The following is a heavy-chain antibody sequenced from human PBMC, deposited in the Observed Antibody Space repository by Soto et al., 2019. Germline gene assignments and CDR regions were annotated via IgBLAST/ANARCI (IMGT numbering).Heavy chain of an antibody. CDR2: ISDSGST. CDR1: GGSITNYY. Sequence: QVHLQESGPGLVKPSETLSLMCTVSGGSITNYYWSWIRQSPAKGLEWIGYISDSGSTKYNPSLKSRVTISVDTSKNQFSLKLTSVTAAYTAVYYCARERVGHSAMDVWGQVNTVNVSS. CDR3: ARERVGHSAMDV. J-gene: IGHJ6*02. V-gene: IGHV4-59*01. D-gene: IGHD1-26*01.